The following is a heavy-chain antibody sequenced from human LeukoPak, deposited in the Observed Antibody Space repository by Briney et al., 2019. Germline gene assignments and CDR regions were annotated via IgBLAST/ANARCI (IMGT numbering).Heavy chain of an antibody. D-gene: IGHD3-10*01. CDR2: MNPNSGNT. J-gene: IGHJ5*02. V-gene: IGHV1-8*03. CDR3: ARGNYYGSGSHYQNWFDP. CDR1: GYTFTSYD. Sequence: ASVKVSCKASGYTFTSYDINWVRQATGQGLEWMGWMNPNSGNTGYAQKFQGRVTITRNTSISTAYMELSSLRSEDTAVYYCARGNYYGSGSHYQNWFDPWGQGTLVTVSS.